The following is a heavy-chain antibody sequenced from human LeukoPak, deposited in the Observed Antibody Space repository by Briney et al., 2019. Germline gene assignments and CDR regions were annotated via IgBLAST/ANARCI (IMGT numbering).Heavy chain of an antibody. D-gene: IGHD3-22*01. CDR3: ASSTYYYDSRPYYGMDV. Sequence: GASVKVSCKASGYTFTSYAISWVRQAPGQGLEWMGGIIPIFGTANYAQKFQGRVTITADESTSTAYMELSSLRSEDTAVYYCASSTYYYDSRPYYGMDVWGQGTTVTVSS. J-gene: IGHJ6*02. V-gene: IGHV1-69*13. CDR2: IIPIFGTA. CDR1: GYTFTSYA.